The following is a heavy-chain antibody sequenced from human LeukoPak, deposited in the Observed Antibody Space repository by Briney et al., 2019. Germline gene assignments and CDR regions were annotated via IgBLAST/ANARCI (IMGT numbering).Heavy chain of an antibody. CDR2: ISYDGSNK. V-gene: IGHV3-30-3*02. Sequence: GGSLRLSCAASGFTFSSYAMHWVRQAPGKGLEWVAVISYDGSNKYYADSVKGRFTISRDNSKNTLYLQMNSLRAEDTAVYYCAKFSIAVAGTTDYWGQGALVTVSS. CDR1: GFTFSSYA. D-gene: IGHD6-19*01. CDR3: AKFSIAVAGTTDY. J-gene: IGHJ4*02.